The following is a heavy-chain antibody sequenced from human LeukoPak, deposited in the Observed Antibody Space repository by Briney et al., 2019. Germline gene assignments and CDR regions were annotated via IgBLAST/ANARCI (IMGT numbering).Heavy chain of an antibody. CDR2: ISWNSGSI. D-gene: IGHD6-19*01. Sequence: GGSLRLSCGASGFTFSNYAMSWVRQAPGKGLEWVSGISWNSGSIGYADSVKGRFTISRDNAKNSLYLQMSSLRAEDTALYYCAKDTLENDAGYSSGWEGGFDYWGQGTLVTVSS. CDR3: AKDTLENDAGYSSGWEGGFDY. V-gene: IGHV3-9*01. CDR1: GFTFSNYA. J-gene: IGHJ4*02.